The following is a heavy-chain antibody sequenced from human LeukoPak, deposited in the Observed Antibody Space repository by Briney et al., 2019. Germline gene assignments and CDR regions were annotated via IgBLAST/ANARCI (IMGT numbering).Heavy chain of an antibody. CDR2: MNPNSGNT. V-gene: IGHV1-8*01. Sequence: ASVKVSCKASGYTFTSYDINWVRQATGQGLEWMGWMNPNSGNTGYAQKFQGRVTMTRNTSISTAYMELSSLRSGDTAVYYCARGSQPSWAGLYYYYGMDVWGQGTTVTVSS. CDR3: ARGSQPSWAGLYYYYGMDV. CDR1: GYTFTSYD. D-gene: IGHD6-19*01. J-gene: IGHJ6*02.